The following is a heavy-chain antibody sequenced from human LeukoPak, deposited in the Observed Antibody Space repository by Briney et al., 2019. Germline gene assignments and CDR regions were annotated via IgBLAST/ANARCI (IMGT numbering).Heavy chain of an antibody. D-gene: IGHD6-19*01. CDR1: GFTVGSNT. CDR3: ARESSSGLIIDY. J-gene: IGHJ4*02. CDR2: MSGRRNYT. Sequence: PGGSLRLSCAASGFTVGSNTMSWVRQAPGKGLEWVSYMSGRRNYTDYADSVKGRFTISRDNAKNSLYLHMNSLRVEDTAVYYCARESSSGLIIDYWGQGTLVTVSS. V-gene: IGHV3-21*05.